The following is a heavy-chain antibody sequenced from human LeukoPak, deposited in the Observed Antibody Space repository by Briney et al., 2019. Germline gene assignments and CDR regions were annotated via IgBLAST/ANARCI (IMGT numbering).Heavy chain of an antibody. CDR3: ARDEVLNYYYYYYMDV. CDR2: IKQDGSEK. CDR1: GFTFSSYW. D-gene: IGHD5/OR15-5a*01. Sequence: GGSLRLSCAASGFTFSSYWMSWVRQAPGKGLEWVANIKQDGSEKYYVDSVKGRFTISRDNAKNSLYLQMNSLRAEDTAVYYCARDEVLNYYYYYYMDVWGKGTTVTVSS. V-gene: IGHV3-7*01. J-gene: IGHJ6*03.